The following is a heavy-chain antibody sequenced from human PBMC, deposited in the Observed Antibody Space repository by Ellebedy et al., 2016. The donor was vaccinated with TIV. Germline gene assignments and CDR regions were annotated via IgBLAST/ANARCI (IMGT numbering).Heavy chain of an antibody. CDR3: ARGWFGSGMGV. Sequence: SETLSLTCVISGDSFSTDIGWNWIRQSPSRGLEWLGRTYYRSKWNNDYALSLKSRITINPDTSKNLFSLQLNSVTPEDTAVYYCARGWFGSGMGVWGQGTTVTVSS. J-gene: IGHJ6*02. CDR1: GDSFSTDIG. D-gene: IGHD3-10*01. V-gene: IGHV6-1*01. CDR2: TYYRSKWNN.